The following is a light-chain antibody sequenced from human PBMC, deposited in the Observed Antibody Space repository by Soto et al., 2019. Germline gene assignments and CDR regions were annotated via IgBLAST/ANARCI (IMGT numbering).Light chain of an antibody. Sequence: DIQMTQSPSTLSASVGDRVTITCRASQSISSWLAWYQQKPGKAPKLLIYKASSLESGVPSRFSGSGSGTEFTLTISLLQPDDFATYYCQQYNSYPWTFGQGTKVEIK. CDR3: QQYNSYPWT. CDR2: KAS. CDR1: QSISSW. V-gene: IGKV1-5*03. J-gene: IGKJ1*01.